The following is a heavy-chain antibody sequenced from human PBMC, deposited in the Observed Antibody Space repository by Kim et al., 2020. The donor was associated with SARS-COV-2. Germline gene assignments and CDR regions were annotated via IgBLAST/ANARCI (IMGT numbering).Heavy chain of an antibody. Sequence: GGSLRFSCAASGFSLAGHGMLWVRHAPGKGLQWISFISCDGGDKAESDSVDGRFAFPKDFSKNTLSFQMNCLIAEDTAVYYCARDRVPSYVYICGPGTL. CDR1: GFSLAGHG. D-gene: IGHD3-16*01. V-gene: IGHV3-33*01. J-gene: IGHJ1*01. CDR3: ARDRVPSYVYI. CDR2: ISCDGGDK.